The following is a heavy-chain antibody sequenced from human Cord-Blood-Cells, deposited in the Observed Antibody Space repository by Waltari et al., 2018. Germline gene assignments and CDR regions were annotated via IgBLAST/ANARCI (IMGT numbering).Heavy chain of an antibody. D-gene: IGHD7-27*01. CDR3: AKEGFYPGDQLPVWYFDL. Sequence: GGLVQPGRSLRLSCAASGFTFDAYAMQWVRPAPGKGLEWVSGISWNSGSIGYADSVKGRFTISRDNAKNSLYLQMNSLRAEDTALYYCAKEGFYPGDQLPVWYFDLWGRGTLVTVSS. CDR1: GFTFDAYA. J-gene: IGHJ2*01. CDR2: ISWNSGSI. V-gene: IGHV3-9*01.